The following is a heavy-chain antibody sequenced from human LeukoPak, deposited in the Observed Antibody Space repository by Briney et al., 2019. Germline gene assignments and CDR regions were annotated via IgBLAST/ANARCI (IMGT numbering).Heavy chain of an antibody. CDR3: ARKGLTVIRGVIINHYYYYGMDV. CDR2: IKQDGSEK. J-gene: IGHJ6*04. V-gene: IGHV3-7*03. Sequence: PGGSLRLSCAASGFMFSNYRMSWVRQAPGKGLEWVANIKQDGSEKYYVDSAKGRFTIPRDNAKNSLYLQMNSLRAEDTAMYYCARKGLTVIRGVIINHYYYYGMDVWGKGTTVTVSS. D-gene: IGHD3-10*01. CDR1: GFMFSNYR.